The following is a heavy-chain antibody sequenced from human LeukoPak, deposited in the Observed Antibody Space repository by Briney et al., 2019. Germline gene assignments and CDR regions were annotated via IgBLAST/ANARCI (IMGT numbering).Heavy chain of an antibody. V-gene: IGHV3-23*01. J-gene: IGHJ5*02. D-gene: IGHD5-18*01. Sequence: GGSLRLSCAASGFTFNSYAMSWVRQAPGKGLEWVSTISGSGDSTYYAESVKGRFTISRDNSRNTLYLQMDSLRAEDTAAYYCASAWGEYSYGSGGNWFDPWGQGTLVIVSS. CDR1: GFTFNSYA. CDR3: ASAWGEYSYGSGGNWFDP. CDR2: ISGSGDST.